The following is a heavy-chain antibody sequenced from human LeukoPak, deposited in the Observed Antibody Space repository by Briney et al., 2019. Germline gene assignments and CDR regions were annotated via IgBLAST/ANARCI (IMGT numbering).Heavy chain of an antibody. J-gene: IGHJ3*02. CDR2: ISGSGGST. CDR3: AKDDTSELVGATTVGAFDI. CDR1: GFTVGTNS. V-gene: IGHV3-23*01. D-gene: IGHD1-26*01. Sequence: PGGSLRLSCAASGFTVGTNSMSWVRQAPGKGLEWVSAISGSGGSTYYADSVKGRFTISRDNSKNTLYLQMNSLRAEDTAVYYCAKDDTSELVGATTVGAFDIWGQGTMVTVSS.